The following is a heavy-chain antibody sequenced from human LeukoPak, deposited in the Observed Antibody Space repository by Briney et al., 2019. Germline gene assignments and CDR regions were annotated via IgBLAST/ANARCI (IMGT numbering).Heavy chain of an antibody. D-gene: IGHD2-2*01. V-gene: IGHV1-2*02. Sequence: ASVKVSCKASGYTFTGYYMHWVRQAPGQGLEWMGWINPNSGGTNYAQKFQGRVTMTRDTSISTAYMELSRLRSDDTAVYYCASADPLGYCSSTSCYPGLVSLDYWGQGTLVTVSS. CDR1: GYTFTGYY. CDR3: ASADPLGYCSSTSCYPGLVSLDY. J-gene: IGHJ4*02. CDR2: INPNSGGT.